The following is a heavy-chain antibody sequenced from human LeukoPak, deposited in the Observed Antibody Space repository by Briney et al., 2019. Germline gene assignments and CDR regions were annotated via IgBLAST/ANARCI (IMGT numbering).Heavy chain of an antibody. D-gene: IGHD6-13*01. J-gene: IGHJ4*02. V-gene: IGHV3-23*01. CDR2: ISGSGGST. Sequence: GGTLRLSCAASGFTFSSYGMSWVRQAPGKGLEWVSAISGSGGSTYYADSVKGRFTISRDNSKNSLYLQMSSLRAEDTALYHCARVHRYSSSWDSFDYWGQGILVTVSS. CDR3: ARVHRYSSSWDSFDY. CDR1: GFTFSSYG.